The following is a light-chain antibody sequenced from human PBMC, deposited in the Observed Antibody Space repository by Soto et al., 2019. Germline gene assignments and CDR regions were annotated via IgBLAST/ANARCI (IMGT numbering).Light chain of an antibody. V-gene: IGKV4-1*01. CDR1: QSVLYSSNNKNY. CDR2: WAS. CDR3: QEYIQWPPGM. J-gene: IGKJ1*01. Sequence: DIVMTQSPDSLAVSLGEWATINCKSSQSVLYSSNNKNYLAWYQQKPGQPPKLLIYWASTRESGVPDRFSGSGSGTDFTLTISSLQAEDVAVYYCQEYIQWPPGMFGPGTTVDIK.